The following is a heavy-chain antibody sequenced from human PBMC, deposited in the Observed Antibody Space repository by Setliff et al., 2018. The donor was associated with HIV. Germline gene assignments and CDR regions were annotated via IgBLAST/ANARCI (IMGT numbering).Heavy chain of an antibody. Sequence: GASVKVSCKASGHVFSDYQIHWVRQAPGQGLEYMGYIIPNSGGTMFARKFQDRVTMTRDTSISTVYLELSRLTSDDTAVYFCARDPELKQWLVRSPSFYFDYWGQGALVTVPQ. J-gene: IGHJ4*02. CDR2: IIPNSGGT. D-gene: IGHD6-19*01. CDR3: ARDPELKQWLVRSPSFYFDY. V-gene: IGHV1-2*02. CDR1: GHVFSDYQ.